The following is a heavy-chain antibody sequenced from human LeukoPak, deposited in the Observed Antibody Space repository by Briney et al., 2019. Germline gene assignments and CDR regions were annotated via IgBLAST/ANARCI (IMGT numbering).Heavy chain of an antibody. V-gene: IGHV1-69*13. CDR1: GGTFSSYA. CDR3: ARVGSIAATHFDY. Sequence: ASVKVSCKASGGTFSSYAISWVRQAPGQGLEWMGGIIPIFGTANYAQKFQGRVTITADESTSTAYMELSSLRSEDTAVYYCARVGSIAATHFDYWGQGTLVTVSS. D-gene: IGHD6-6*01. CDR2: IIPIFGTA. J-gene: IGHJ4*02.